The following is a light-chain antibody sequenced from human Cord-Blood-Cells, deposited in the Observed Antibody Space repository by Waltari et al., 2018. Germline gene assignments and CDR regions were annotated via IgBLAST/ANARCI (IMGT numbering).Light chain of an antibody. J-gene: IGKJ2*03. CDR1: QSISSY. CDR3: QQSYSTPHS. V-gene: IGKV1-39*01. CDR2: AAS. Sequence: VGDRVTITCRASQSISSYLNWYQQKPGKAPKLLIYAASSLQSGVPSRFSGSGSGTDFTLTISSLQPEDFATYYCQQSYSTPHSFGQGTKLEIK.